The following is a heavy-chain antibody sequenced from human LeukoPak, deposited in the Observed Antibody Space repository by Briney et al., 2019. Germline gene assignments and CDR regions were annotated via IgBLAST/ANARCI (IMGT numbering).Heavy chain of an antibody. Sequence: SETLSLTCTVSGYSISSGYSWGWTRQPPGKGLEWIGSIYHSGSPYYNPSLKSRVTISVDTSKNPFSLKLSSVTAADTAVYYCARGNWNDVVGYYFDYWGQGTLVTVSS. CDR1: GYSISSGYS. CDR2: IYHSGSP. CDR3: ARGNWNDVVGYYFDY. D-gene: IGHD1-1*01. J-gene: IGHJ4*02. V-gene: IGHV4-38-2*02.